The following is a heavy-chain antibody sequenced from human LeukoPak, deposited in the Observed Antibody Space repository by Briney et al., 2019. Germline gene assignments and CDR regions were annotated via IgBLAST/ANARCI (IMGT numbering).Heavy chain of an antibody. Sequence: ASVKVSCKASGYTFTSYDINWVRQATGQGLEWMGWMNPNSGNTGYAQKFQGRVTMTRNTSISTAYMELSSLRSEDTAVYYCARYKYHLLDDQYYYYGMDVWGQGTTVTVSS. D-gene: IGHD2-2*01. CDR2: MNPNSGNT. J-gene: IGHJ6*02. CDR3: ARYKYHLLDDQYYYYGMDV. CDR1: GYTFTSYD. V-gene: IGHV1-8*01.